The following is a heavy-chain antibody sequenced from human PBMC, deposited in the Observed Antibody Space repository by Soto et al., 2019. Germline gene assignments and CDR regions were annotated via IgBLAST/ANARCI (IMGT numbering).Heavy chain of an antibody. CDR2: IIPILGIA. Sequence: GASVKVSCKASGGTFSSYTISWVRQAPGQGLEWMGRIIPILGIANYAQKFQGRVTITADKSTSTAYMELSSLRSEDTAVYYCTWAAAPLSPFDYWGQGTLVTVSS. J-gene: IGHJ4*02. V-gene: IGHV1-69*02. CDR1: GGTFSSYT. D-gene: IGHD2-2*01. CDR3: TWAAAPLSPFDY.